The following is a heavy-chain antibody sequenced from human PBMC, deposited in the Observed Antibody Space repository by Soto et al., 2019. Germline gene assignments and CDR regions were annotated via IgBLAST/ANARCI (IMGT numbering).Heavy chain of an antibody. CDR1: SGSISSANW. J-gene: IGHJ4*02. V-gene: IGHV4-4*02. CDR2: SYLGGTT. Sequence: QVQLQESGPGLVKPWGTLSLTCAVSSGSISSANWWSWVRQPPGKGLEWIGESYLGGTTNYNPSLKSRVTMSIDNYKNQFFLNLASVTAADTAVYYCARHLSTPGTRGFDSWGQGTLVTVSS. CDR3: ARHLSTPGTRGFDS.